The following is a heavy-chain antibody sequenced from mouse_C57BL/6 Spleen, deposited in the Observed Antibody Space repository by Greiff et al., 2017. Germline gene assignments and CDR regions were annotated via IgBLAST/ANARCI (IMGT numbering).Heavy chain of an antibody. D-gene: IGHD2-4*01. CDR2: IYPGDGDT. V-gene: IGHV1-82*01. CDR1: GYAFSSSW. J-gene: IGHJ3*01. Sequence: QVQLQQSGPELVKPGASVKISCKASGYAFSSSWMNWVKQRPGKGLEWIGRIYPGDGDTNYNGKFKGKATLTADKSSSTSYMQLSSLASEDSAVYVCAREDDYDGAYWGQGTLVTVSA. CDR3: AREDDYDGAY.